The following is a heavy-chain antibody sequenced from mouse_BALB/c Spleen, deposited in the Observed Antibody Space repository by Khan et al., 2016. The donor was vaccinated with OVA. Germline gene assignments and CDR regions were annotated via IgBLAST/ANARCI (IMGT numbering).Heavy chain of an antibody. D-gene: IGHD2-2*01. CDR3: TRHGYVAWFTY. CDR2: IDPFSGDT. CDR1: GYSFTSYY. Sequence: EVQLQQSGPELMKPGASVKISCKASGYSFTSYYIHWVIQSHGKSLEWIGYIDPFSGDTTYNQKFKGRATLTVDKSSSTAYIHHSNLTSEDSAFYYCTRHGYVAWFTYWGQGTLVTVSA. V-gene: IGHV1-31*01. J-gene: IGHJ3*01.